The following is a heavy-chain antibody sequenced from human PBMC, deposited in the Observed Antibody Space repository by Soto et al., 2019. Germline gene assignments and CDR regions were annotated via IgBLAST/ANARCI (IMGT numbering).Heavy chain of an antibody. D-gene: IGHD2-2*02. CDR2: IIPIFGTA. V-gene: IGHV1-69*06. Sequence: ASVKVSCKASGGTFSSYAISWVRQAPGQGLEWMGGIIPIFGTANYAQKFQGRVTITADKSTSTAYMELSSLRSEDTAVYYCATTPGYCSSTSCYTTNYYYYGMEVWGQGTTVTVSS. J-gene: IGHJ6*01. CDR1: GGTFSSYA. CDR3: ATTPGYCSSTSCYTTNYYYYGMEV.